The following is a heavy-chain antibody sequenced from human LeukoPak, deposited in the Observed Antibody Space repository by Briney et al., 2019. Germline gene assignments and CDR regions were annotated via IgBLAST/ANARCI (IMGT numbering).Heavy chain of an antibody. CDR3: ARVGYGRQQLGNSDYYYYYMDV. V-gene: IGHV3-7*03. J-gene: IGHJ6*03. D-gene: IGHD6-13*01. CDR1: GFSFTTYW. CDR2: IKQDGTEK. Sequence: GESLRLSCAASGFSFTTYWMSWVRQAPGKGLEWVANIKQDGTEKYYVDSVKGRFTISRDNAKNSLYLQMTSLRVEDTALYYCARVGYGRQQLGNSDYYYYYMDVWGKRTTVTVSS.